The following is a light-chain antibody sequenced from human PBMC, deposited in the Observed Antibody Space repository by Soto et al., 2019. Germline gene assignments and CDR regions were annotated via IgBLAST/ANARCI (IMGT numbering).Light chain of an antibody. J-gene: IGKJ2*01. CDR3: HHYSNWHPYT. CDR2: GAS. Sequence: EVVMTQSPATLSVSPGERATLSCRTSQSVLNNLAWYQSKPGQAPRLLIFGASTRAAGIPARFSGSGSATEFTLTISSLQSEDSAVYYCHHYSNWHPYTFGPGTRLEIK. CDR1: QSVLNN. V-gene: IGKV3D-15*01.